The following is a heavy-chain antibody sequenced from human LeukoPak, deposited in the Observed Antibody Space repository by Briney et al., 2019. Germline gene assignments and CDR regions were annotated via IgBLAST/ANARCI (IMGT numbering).Heavy chain of an antibody. CDR1: GYTLTELS. CDR3: AIDVGELLTY. J-gene: IGHJ4*02. CDR2: VDPEDGEI. V-gene: IGHV1-24*01. D-gene: IGHD1-26*01. Sequence: ASVKVSCKVPGYTLTELSMHWVRQAPGKGLEWMGGVDPEDGEIIYAQKFQGRVTMTEDTSTDTAYMELSSLRSEDTAVYYCAIDVGELLTYWGQGTLVTVSS.